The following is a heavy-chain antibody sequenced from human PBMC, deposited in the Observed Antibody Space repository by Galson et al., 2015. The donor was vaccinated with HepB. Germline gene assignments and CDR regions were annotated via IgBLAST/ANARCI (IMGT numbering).Heavy chain of an antibody. CDR1: GFIFNDYG. Sequence: SLRLSCAASGFIFNDYGMHWVRQAPGKGLEWVAVISYDGSKEFYANSVTARFTISRDNSKNTLDLQMNSLRGEDTAVYYCAKDPETYHYDRTGYYYYYGMDVWVQGTTVTVSS. D-gene: IGHD3-22*01. CDR2: ISYDGSKE. J-gene: IGHJ6*02. CDR3: AKDPETYHYDRTGYYYYYGMDV. V-gene: IGHV3-30*18.